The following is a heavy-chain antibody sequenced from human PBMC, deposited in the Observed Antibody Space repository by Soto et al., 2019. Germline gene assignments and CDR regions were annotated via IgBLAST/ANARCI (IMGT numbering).Heavy chain of an antibody. V-gene: IGHV3-33*01. J-gene: IGHJ5*02. D-gene: IGHD2-2*01. CDR3: ARGEYQLPFS. CDR1: GFTFSRYG. Sequence: GGSLRLSCAASGFTFSRYGMHWVRQAPGKGLEWVAVIWYDGSNRYHADSVKGRFTISRDNSKNTVYLEMNSLRVEDTAVYYCARGEYQLPFSWGQGTLVTVSS. CDR2: IWYDGSNR.